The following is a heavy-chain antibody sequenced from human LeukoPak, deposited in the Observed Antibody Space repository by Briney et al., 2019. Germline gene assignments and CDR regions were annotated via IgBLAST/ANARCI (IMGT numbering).Heavy chain of an antibody. V-gene: IGHV3-30*18. CDR3: AKALHDSSGYSATLDY. CDR1: GFTLSSYG. J-gene: IGHJ4*02. Sequence: GGSLRLSWAAAGFTLSSYGMHWVRQAPGKGLEWVAVISYDGSNKYYADSVKGRFTISRDNSKNTLYLQMNSLRAEDTAVYYCAKALHDSSGYSATLDYWGQGTLVTVSS. CDR2: ISYDGSNK. D-gene: IGHD3-22*01.